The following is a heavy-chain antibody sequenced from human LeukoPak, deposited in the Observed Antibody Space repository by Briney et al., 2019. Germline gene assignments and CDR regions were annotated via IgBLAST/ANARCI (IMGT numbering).Heavy chain of an antibody. CDR2: IKQDGSEK. J-gene: IGHJ4*02. V-gene: IGHV3-7*01. D-gene: IGHD4-17*01. Sequence: GGSLRLSCAASGFTFSSYWMSWVRQAPGKGLEWVANIKQDGSEKYYADSVKGRFTISRDNAKNSLYLQMNSLRAEDTAVYYCATTTVTVPREDYWGQGTLVTVSS. CDR1: GFTFSSYW. CDR3: ATTTVTVPREDY.